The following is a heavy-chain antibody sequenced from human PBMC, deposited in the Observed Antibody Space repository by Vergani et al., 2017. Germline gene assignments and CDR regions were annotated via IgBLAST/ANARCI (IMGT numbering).Heavy chain of an antibody. CDR2: ISGSGGRT. J-gene: IGHJ3*02. CDR3: AKDGGRDYDFWSGSQAFDI. D-gene: IGHD3-3*01. V-gene: IGHV3-23*01. CDR1: GFTFSSYA. Sequence: EVQLLESGGGLVQPGGSLRLSCAASGFTFSSYAMSWVRQAPGKGLEWVSAISGSGGRTYYADSVKGRFTISRDNSKNTLYLQMNILRAEDTAVYYCAKDGGRDYDFWSGSQAFDIWGQGTMVTVSS.